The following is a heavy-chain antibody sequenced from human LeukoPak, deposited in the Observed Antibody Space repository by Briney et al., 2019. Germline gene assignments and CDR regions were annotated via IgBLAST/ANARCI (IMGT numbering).Heavy chain of an antibody. Sequence: GGSLRLSCAASGFIFSNYAMSWVRQAPGKGPEWVSAISGSGGSTYHADSVKGRFTISRDNSKNTLYLQMNSLRAEDTAVYYCAKGGSSSGYYSYFEYWGQGTLVTVSS. V-gene: IGHV3-23*01. J-gene: IGHJ4*02. CDR3: AKGGSSSGYYSYFEY. D-gene: IGHD3-22*01. CDR2: ISGSGGST. CDR1: GFIFSNYA.